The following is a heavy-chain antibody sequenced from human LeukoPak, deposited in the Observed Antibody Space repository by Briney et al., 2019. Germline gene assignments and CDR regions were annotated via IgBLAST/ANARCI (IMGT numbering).Heavy chain of an antibody. CDR3: ARGALGAAFDI. CDR1: GFTFSSYS. J-gene: IGHJ3*02. V-gene: IGHV3-21*06. D-gene: IGHD3-16*01. Sequence: GGSLRLSCAASGFTFSSYSMNWVRQAPGKGLEWVSSISSTSSYIYYADSMKGRFTISRDNAKNPLYLQMNSLRAEDTALYYCARGALGAAFDIWGQGTMVTVSS. CDR2: ISSTSSYI.